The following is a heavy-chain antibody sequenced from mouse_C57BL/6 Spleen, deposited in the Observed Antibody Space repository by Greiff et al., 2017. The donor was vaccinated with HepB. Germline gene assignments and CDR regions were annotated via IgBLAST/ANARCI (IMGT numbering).Heavy chain of an antibody. V-gene: IGHV1-82*01. CDR1: GYAFSSSW. J-gene: IGHJ2*01. Sequence: QVQLQQSGPELVKPGASVKISCKASGYAFSSSWMNWVKQRPGKGLEWIGRIYPGDGDTNYNGKFKGKATLTADKSSSTAYMQLSSLTSEDSAVYVCARSITTVVARDYWGQGTTLTVSS. CDR2: IYPGDGDT. CDR3: ARSITTVVARDY. D-gene: IGHD1-1*01.